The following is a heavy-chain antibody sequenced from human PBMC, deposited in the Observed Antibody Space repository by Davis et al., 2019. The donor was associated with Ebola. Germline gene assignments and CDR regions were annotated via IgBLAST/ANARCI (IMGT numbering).Heavy chain of an antibody. CDR2: IKGTTTYI. J-gene: IGHJ6*03. CDR3: AGYYYYYYMDV. CDR1: GFTFSAYG. Sequence: GESLKISCAASGFTFSAYGMVWVRQAPGKGLEWVASIKGTTTYIFYADPVKGRFTISRDNANNSLYLQMNSLRAEDTAVYYCAGYYYYYYMDVWGKGTTVTVSS. V-gene: IGHV3-21*04.